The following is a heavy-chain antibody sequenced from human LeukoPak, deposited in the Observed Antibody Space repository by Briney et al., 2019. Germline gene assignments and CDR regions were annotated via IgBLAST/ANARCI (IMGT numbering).Heavy chain of an antibody. Sequence: GESLKISCQGSGDNFNMFWIGWVRQMPGKGLEWMGIIYPGDSDTRYSPSFQGQATISVDKSISTAYLQWSSLKASDTAMYYCARSSNSGSSMVYWGQGTLVTVSS. D-gene: IGHD1-26*01. CDR2: IYPGDSDT. CDR1: GDNFNMFW. CDR3: ARSSNSGSSMVY. V-gene: IGHV5-51*01. J-gene: IGHJ4*02.